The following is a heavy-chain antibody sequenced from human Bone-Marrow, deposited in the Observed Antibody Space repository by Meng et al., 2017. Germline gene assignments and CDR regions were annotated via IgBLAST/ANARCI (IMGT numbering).Heavy chain of an antibody. V-gene: IGHV4-34*01. CDR1: GGSCSGYY. Sequence: GQLQDGGARLVKPSEPLSLTSAGYGGSCSGYYWSWIRQPPGKGLEWIGEINHSGSTNYNPSLKGRVTISVDTSKNQFSLNLSSVTAADTAVYYCARGGVRGGIDYWGQGTLVTVSS. J-gene: IGHJ4*02. CDR2: INHSGST. CDR3: ARGGVRGGIDY. D-gene: IGHD3-10*01.